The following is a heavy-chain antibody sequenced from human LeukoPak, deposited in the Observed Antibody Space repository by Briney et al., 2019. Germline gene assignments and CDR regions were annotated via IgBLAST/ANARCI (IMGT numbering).Heavy chain of an antibody. D-gene: IGHD6-19*01. J-gene: IGHJ4*02. CDR2: ISYDGADK. V-gene: IGHV3-30*09. CDR3: AKSGGWYGGAFDY. CDR1: GFSFNTYA. Sequence: GGSLRLSCAASGFSFNTYAMHWVRQAPGEGLEWVAVISYDGADKYYADSVKGRLAISRDNSKNTLYLQMNSLRAEDTAVYYCAKSGGWYGGAFDYWGQGTLVTVSS.